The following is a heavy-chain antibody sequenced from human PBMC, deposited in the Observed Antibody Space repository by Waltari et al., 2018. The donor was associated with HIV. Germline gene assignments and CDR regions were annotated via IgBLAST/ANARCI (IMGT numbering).Heavy chain of an antibody. D-gene: IGHD2-2*01. CDR3: AKGPTLTSPPTYFNY. CDR1: GFTFDNSA. CDR2: ISWNSGSI. V-gene: IGHV3-9*01. J-gene: IGHJ4*02. Sequence: EVHLVESGGGLVQHGRSLRLSCAASGFTFDNSALPWVRQTPGKGLEWVSGISWNSGSIGYADSVKGRFTISRDNAKNSLFLQMNSLRPEDTAFYYCAKGPTLTSPPTYFNYWGQGTLVTVSS.